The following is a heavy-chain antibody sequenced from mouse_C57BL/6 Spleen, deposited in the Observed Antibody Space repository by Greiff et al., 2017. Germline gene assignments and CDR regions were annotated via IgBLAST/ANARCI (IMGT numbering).Heavy chain of an antibody. CDR1: GYAFSSSW. D-gene: IGHD1-1*01. J-gene: IGHJ3*01. V-gene: IGHV1-82*01. CDR3: ARPYGSSYVGFAY. Sequence: VQLQQSGPELVKPGASVKISCKASGYAFSSSWMNWVKQRPGKGLEWIGRIYPGDGDTNYNGKFKGKATLTADKSSSTAYMQLSSLTSEDSAVYFCARPYGSSYVGFAYWGQGTLVTVSA. CDR2: IYPGDGDT.